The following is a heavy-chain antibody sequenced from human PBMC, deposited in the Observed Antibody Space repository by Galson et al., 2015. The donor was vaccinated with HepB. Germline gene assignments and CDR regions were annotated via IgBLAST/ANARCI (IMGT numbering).Heavy chain of an antibody. Sequence: SVKVSCKASGGTFSRYTISWVRQAPGQGLEWMGWISAYNGNTNYAQKLQGRVTMTTETSTSTAFMELRSLRSDDTAVYYCATTFGIAAAGDAFDIWGQGRMVTVSS. D-gene: IGHD6-13*01. J-gene: IGHJ3*02. CDR3: ATTFGIAAAGDAFDI. CDR2: ISAYNGNT. V-gene: IGHV1-18*01. CDR1: GGTFSRYT.